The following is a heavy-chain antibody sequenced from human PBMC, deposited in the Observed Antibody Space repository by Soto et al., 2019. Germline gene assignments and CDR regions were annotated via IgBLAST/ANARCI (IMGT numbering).Heavy chain of an antibody. CDR3: ARRAYSYGRRGYSGFDWDY. Sequence: QVQLVQSGAEVKKPGSSVKVSCKASGGTFSDYAISWVRQAPGQGLEWMGGIIPLFGKPNYARKFQGRVTITADESTSTAYMELSSLRSGDTAVYYCARRAYSYGRRGYSGFDWDYWGQGTLVTVSS. CDR2: IIPLFGKP. CDR1: GGTFSDYA. V-gene: IGHV1-69*12. J-gene: IGHJ4*02. D-gene: IGHD5-12*01.